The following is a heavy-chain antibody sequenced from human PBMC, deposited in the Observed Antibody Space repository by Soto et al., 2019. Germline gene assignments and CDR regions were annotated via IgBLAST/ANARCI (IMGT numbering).Heavy chain of an antibody. CDR1: GFTFSSYA. J-gene: IGHJ6*03. V-gene: IGHV3-23*01. D-gene: IGHD2-2*01. Sequence: GGSLRLSCAASGFTFSSYAMSWVRQAPGKGLEWVSAISGSGGSTCYADSVKGRFTISRDNSKNTLYLQMNSLRAEDTAVYYCAKDKVPDDYYMDVWGKGTTVTVSS. CDR2: ISGSGGST. CDR3: AKDKVPDDYYMDV.